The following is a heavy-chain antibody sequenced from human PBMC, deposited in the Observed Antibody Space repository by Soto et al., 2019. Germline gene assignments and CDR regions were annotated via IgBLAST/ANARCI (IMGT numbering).Heavy chain of an antibody. CDR1: GFTFNTYA. CDR2: ITASGDNT. Sequence: PGGSLRLSCAASGFTFNTYAMSWVRQAPGQGLEWVSAITASGDNTYYAASVKGRFTISRDNSRNTLYLQMNSLRAEDTAVYYCAVSTVEPPGITGYWGQGTLVTVSS. V-gene: IGHV3-23*01. CDR3: AVSTVEPPGITGY. D-gene: IGHD3-10*01. J-gene: IGHJ4*02.